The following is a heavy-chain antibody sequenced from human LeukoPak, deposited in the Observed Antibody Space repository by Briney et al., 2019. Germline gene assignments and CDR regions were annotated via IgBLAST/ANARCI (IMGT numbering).Heavy chain of an antibody. J-gene: IGHJ6*02. CDR3: ARGSGIGA. CDR1: GFTFSGFW. CDR2: INEDGSEK. Sequence: GGSLRLSCAASGFTFSGFWMTWVRQAPGKGLEWVANINEDGSEKYYVDSVKGRCTISRDNAKKSLSLQMNSLSAGDMGVYYCARGSGIGAWGQGTTVTVSS. V-gene: IGHV3-7*01.